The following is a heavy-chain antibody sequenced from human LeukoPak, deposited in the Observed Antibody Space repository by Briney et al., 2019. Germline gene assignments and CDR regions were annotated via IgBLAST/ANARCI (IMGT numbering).Heavy chain of an antibody. CDR3: ATTGLLGDIP. CDR2: ISKNGKTI. CDR1: GFTFSDYY. J-gene: IGHJ5*02. V-gene: IGHV3-11*01. Sequence: GGSLRLSCSASGFTFSDYYMSWIRQAPGKGLEWLSYISKNGKTIYYADSVKGRFTISRDNARKSVYLQMNSLRAEDTAVYYCATTGLLGDIPWGQGTLVTVSS. D-gene: IGHD2-21*01.